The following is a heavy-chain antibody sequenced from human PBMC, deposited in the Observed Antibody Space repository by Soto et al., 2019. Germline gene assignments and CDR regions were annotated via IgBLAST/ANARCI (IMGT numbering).Heavy chain of an antibody. CDR2: ISDYNGHT. V-gene: IGHV1-18*04. CDR1: GCTFTSYG. CDR3: ARDGMSGPYYFDY. Sequence: GASVKVSCQASGCTFTSYGNNWGRKANGQGIEWLGWISDYNGHTNYAQKIQAIVTMTTDTSTSTAYMELRSLRSDDTAVYCCARDGMSGPYYFDYWGQGTLVTVSS. J-gene: IGHJ4*02.